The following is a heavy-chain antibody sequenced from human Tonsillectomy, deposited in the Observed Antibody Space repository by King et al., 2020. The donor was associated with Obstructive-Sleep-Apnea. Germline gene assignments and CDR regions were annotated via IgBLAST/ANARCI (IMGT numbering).Heavy chain of an antibody. CDR1: GFTVSSNY. V-gene: IGHV3-66*01. J-gene: IGHJ4*02. D-gene: IGHD6-19*01. CDR3: ARIKDGDSSGWYFDY. Sequence: QLVQSGGGLVQPGGSLRLSCAASGFTVSSNYMSWVRQAPGKGLEWVSVIYSGGSTYYADSVKGRFTLSRDNSKNTLFLQMNSLRAEDTAVYYWARIKDGDSSGWYFDYWGQGTLVTVSS. CDR2: IYSGGST.